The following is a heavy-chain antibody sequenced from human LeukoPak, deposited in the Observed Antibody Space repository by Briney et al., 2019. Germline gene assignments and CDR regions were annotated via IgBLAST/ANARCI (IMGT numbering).Heavy chain of an antibody. J-gene: IGHJ5*02. Sequence: SGGSLRLSCAASGFTFSSYWMHWVRQAPGKGLVWVSRINSDGSSTSYADSVKGRFTISRDNAKNTLYLQMNSLRAEDTAVYYCARANWGALSHSWFDPWGQGTLVTVSS. CDR2: INSDGSST. V-gene: IGHV3-74*01. CDR3: ARANWGALSHSWFDP. D-gene: IGHD7-27*01. CDR1: GFTFSSYW.